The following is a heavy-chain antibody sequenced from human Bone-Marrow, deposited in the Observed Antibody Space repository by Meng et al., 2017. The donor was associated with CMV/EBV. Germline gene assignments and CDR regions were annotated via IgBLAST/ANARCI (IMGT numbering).Heavy chain of an antibody. J-gene: IGHJ4*02. D-gene: IGHD3-16*01. CDR1: GFTFSSYW. V-gene: IGHV3-7*01. Sequence: GESLKISCAASGFTFSSYWMSWVRQAPGKGLECVANINQDGSESYYVDSVRGRFSISRDNAKNALHLQMNSLRAADTAIYYCARDNHYDKDGPMTWAKRGGHDYWGQGILVTVSS. CDR2: INQDGSES. CDR3: ARDNHYDKDGPMTWAKRGGHDY.